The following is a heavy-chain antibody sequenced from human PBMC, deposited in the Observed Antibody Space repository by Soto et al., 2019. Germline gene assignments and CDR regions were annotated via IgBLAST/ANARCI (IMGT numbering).Heavy chain of an antibody. D-gene: IGHD2-15*01. CDR1: GCTFSSYA. CDR2: IIPIFGTA. J-gene: IGHJ5*02. V-gene: IGHV1-69*06. Sequence: SVKVSCKASGCTFSSYAISWVRQAPGQGLEWMGGIIPIFGTANYAQKFQGRVTITADKSTSTAYMELSSLRSEDTAVYYCARGKKGKLPLGWFDPWGQGTLVTVSS. CDR3: ARGKKGKLPLGWFDP.